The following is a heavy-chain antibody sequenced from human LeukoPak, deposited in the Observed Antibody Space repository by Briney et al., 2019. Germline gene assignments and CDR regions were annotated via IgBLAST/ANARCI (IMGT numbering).Heavy chain of an antibody. CDR2: MNPNSGNT. V-gene: IGHV1-8*01. CDR1: GYTFTSYD. J-gene: IGHJ5*02. CDR3: AGGQELPWFGELYPNWFDP. D-gene: IGHD3-10*01. Sequence: ASVKVSCKASGYTFTSYDINWVRQATGQGLEWMGWMNPNSGNTGYAQKFQGRVTMTRNTSISTAYIELSSLRSEDTAVYYCAGGQELPWFGELYPNWFDPWGQGTLVTVSS.